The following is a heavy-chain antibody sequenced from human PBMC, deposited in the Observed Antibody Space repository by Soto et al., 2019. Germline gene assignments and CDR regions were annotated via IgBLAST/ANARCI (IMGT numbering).Heavy chain of an antibody. D-gene: IGHD4-4*01. CDR2: MNPNSGNT. J-gene: IGHJ6*03. CDR3: ARTDYTYYYYYMDV. V-gene: IGHV1-8*01. Sequence: ALVKVSCKASGYTFTSYDINWVRQATGQGLEWMGWMNPNSGNTGYAQKFQGRVTMTRNTSISTAYMELSSLRSEDTAVYYCARTDYTYYYYYMDVWGKGTTVTVSS. CDR1: GYTFTSYD.